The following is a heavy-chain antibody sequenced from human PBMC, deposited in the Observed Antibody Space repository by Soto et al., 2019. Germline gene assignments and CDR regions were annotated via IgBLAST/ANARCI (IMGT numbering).Heavy chain of an antibody. J-gene: IGHJ6*02. CDR3: ARSPRGRESPYYYGMDV. CDR2: IDPSDSYT. D-gene: IGHD3-10*01. CDR1: GYSFTSYW. Sequence: GESLKISCKGSGYSFTSYWISWVRQMTGKGLEWMGRIDPSDSYTNYSPSFQGHVTISADKSISTAYLQWSSLKASDTAMYYCARSPRGRESPYYYGMDVWGQGTTVTVSS. V-gene: IGHV5-10-1*01.